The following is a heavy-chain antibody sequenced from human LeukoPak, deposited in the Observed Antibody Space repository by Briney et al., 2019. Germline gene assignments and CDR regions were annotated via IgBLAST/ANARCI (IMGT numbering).Heavy chain of an antibody. V-gene: IGHV5-51*01. CDR2: IYPGDSDI. CDR1: GYSFTIYW. J-gene: IGHJ4*02. Sequence: RGESLKFSCKGSGYSFTIYWIGWVGHIPGKGLNWTGIIYPGDSDIRYSPSFQGQVTISADKSISTAYLQWSSLKASGTAMYYCARQFGGNSEFDYWGQGTLVTVSS. D-gene: IGHD4-23*01. CDR3: ARQFGGNSEFDY.